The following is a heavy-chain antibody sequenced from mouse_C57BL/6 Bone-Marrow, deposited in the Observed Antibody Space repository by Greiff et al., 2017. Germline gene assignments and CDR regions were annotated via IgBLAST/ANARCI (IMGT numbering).Heavy chain of an antibody. Sequence: VQLQQSGAELARPGASVKLSCKASGYTFTSYGISWVKQRTGQGLEWIGEIYPRSGHTYYNEKFKCKATLTADKSSSTAYMELRSLTSEDSAVYFCAREDPIYYDYDEAWCAYGGQGTLVTVSA. V-gene: IGHV1-81*01. J-gene: IGHJ3*01. D-gene: IGHD2-4*01. CDR2: IYPRSGHT. CDR3: AREDPIYYDYDEAWCAY. CDR1: GYTFTSYG.